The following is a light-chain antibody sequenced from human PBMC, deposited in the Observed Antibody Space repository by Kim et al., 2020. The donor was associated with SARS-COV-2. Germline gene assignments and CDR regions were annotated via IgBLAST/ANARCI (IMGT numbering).Light chain of an antibody. CDR3: SSYAGSNRGV. CDR1: SSDVGGYNY. V-gene: IGLV2-8*01. CDR2: EVS. J-gene: IGLJ3*02. Sequence: GQSVPISCTGTSSDVGGYNYVSWYHQHPGKAPKLMIYEVSKRPSGVPDRFSGSKSGNTASLTVSGLQAEDEADYYCSSYAGSNRGVFGGGTQLTVL.